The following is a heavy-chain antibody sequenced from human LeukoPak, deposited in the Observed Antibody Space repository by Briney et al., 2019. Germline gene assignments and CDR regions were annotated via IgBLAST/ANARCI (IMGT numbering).Heavy chain of an antibody. J-gene: IGHJ4*02. CDR2: IYYSGST. CDR1: GGSLSSSSYY. CDR3: ARPTKKSTVTAPFDY. Sequence: SETLSLTCTVSGGSLSSSSYYWGWIRQPPGKGLEWIGSIYYSGSTYYNPSLKSRVTISVDTSKNQFSLKLSSVTAADTAVYYCARPTKKSTVTAPFDYWGQGTLVTVSS. V-gene: IGHV4-39*07. D-gene: IGHD4-17*01.